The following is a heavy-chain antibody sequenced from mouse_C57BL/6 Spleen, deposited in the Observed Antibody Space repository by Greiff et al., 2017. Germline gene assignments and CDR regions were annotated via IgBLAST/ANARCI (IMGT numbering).Heavy chain of an antibody. CDR2: IYPGDGDT. CDR1: GYAFSSSW. J-gene: IGHJ2*01. V-gene: IGHV1-82*01. Sequence: QVQLQQSGPELVKPGASVKISCKASGYAFSSSWMNWVKQRPGKGLEWIGRIYPGDGDTNYNGKFKGKATLTADKSSSTAYMQLSSLTSEDSAVYSNAKEGHYGSDERDFDYWGQGTTLTVSS. D-gene: IGHD2-2*01. CDR3: AKEGHYGSDERDFDY.